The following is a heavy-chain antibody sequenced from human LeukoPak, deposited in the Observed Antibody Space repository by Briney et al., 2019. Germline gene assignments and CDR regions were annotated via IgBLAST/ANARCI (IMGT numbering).Heavy chain of an antibody. V-gene: IGHV3-30-3*01. Sequence: GGSLRLSCAASGFTFSSYAMHWVRQAPGKGLEWVAVISYDGSNKYYADSVKGRFTISRDNSKNTLYLQMNSLRAEDTAVYYCARDGSYCSGGSCYGDASDIWGQGTMVTVSS. CDR1: GFTFSSYA. CDR2: ISYDGSNK. CDR3: ARDGSYCSGGSCYGDASDI. J-gene: IGHJ3*02. D-gene: IGHD2-15*01.